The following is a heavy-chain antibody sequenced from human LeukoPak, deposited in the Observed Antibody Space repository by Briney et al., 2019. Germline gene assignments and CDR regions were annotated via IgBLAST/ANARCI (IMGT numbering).Heavy chain of an antibody. CDR1: GYTFTGYY. J-gene: IGHJ4*02. V-gene: IGHV1-2*04. D-gene: IGHD2-2*01. CDR3: ARVGTYCSSTSCYFDY. Sequence: ASEKVSCKASGYTFTGYYMHWVRQAPGQGIEWMGWINPNSGGTNYAQKFQAWVTMTRDTSISTAYMELSRLRSDDTAVYYCARVGTYCSSTSCYFDYWGQGTLVTVSS. CDR2: INPNSGGT.